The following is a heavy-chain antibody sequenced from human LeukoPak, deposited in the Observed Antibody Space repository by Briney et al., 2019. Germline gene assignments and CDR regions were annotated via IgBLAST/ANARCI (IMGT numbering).Heavy chain of an antibody. CDR3: ARDRVGTTRRDYYFDY. CDR2: IYHSGST. D-gene: IGHD1-26*01. Sequence: SGTPSLTCAVSGGSISSSDWWSWVRQPPGKGLEWIGEIYHSGSTNYNPSLKSRVTMSVDKSKNQFSLKLSSVTAADTAVYYCARDRVGTTRRDYYFDYWGQGTLVTVSS. J-gene: IGHJ4*02. CDR1: GGSISSSDW. V-gene: IGHV4-4*02.